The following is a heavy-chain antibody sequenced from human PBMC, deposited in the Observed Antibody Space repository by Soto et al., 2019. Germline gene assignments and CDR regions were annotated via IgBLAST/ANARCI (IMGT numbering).Heavy chain of an antibody. CDR1: GYTFTNFG. CDR3: ARGGDYGDFYFDY. J-gene: IGHJ4*02. D-gene: IGHD4-17*01. Sequence: ASVKVSFKASGYTFTNFGINWVRQAPGLGLEWVGWISPYNGNTQSVEKLQGRVTMTTDTSTSTAYMELRSLRSDDTAVYYCARGGDYGDFYFDYWGQGTLVTVST. V-gene: IGHV1-18*01. CDR2: ISPYNGNT.